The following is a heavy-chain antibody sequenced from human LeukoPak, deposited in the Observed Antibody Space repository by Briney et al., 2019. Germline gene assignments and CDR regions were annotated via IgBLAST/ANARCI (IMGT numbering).Heavy chain of an antibody. CDR3: ARRLTQYDCFDP. CDR2: TYYRSTWYN. Sequence: KLSQTLSLTCAISGDSVSSKSAAWNWIRQSPSRGLEWLGRTYYRSTWYNDYAVSVRGRITVNPDTSKNQFSLHLNSVTPEDTAVYYCARRLTQYDCFDPWGQGILVTVSS. D-gene: IGHD2-2*01. V-gene: IGHV6-1*01. CDR1: GDSVSSKSAA. J-gene: IGHJ5*02.